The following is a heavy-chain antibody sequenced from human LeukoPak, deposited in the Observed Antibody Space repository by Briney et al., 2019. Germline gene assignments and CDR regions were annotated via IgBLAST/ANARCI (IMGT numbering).Heavy chain of an antibody. CDR3: ARDRRDILTGFKHGNWFDP. Sequence: PSETLSLTCAVYGGSFSGYYWSWIRQPPGKGLEWIGEINHSGSTNYNPSLKSRVTISVDTSKNQFSLKLSSVTAADTAVYYCARDRRDILTGFKHGNWFDPWGQGTLVTVSS. CDR1: GGSFSGYY. J-gene: IGHJ5*02. CDR2: INHSGST. D-gene: IGHD3-9*01. V-gene: IGHV4-34*01.